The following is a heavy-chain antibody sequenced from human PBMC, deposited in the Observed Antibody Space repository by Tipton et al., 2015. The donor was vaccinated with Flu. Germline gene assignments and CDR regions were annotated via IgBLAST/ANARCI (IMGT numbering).Heavy chain of an antibody. CDR1: GFTFSNAW. J-gene: IGHJ4*02. D-gene: IGHD6-13*01. CDR3: TTDGPAAAGLALDY. V-gene: IGHV3-15*01. CDR2: IKNKTDGGTT. Sequence: SLRLSCAASGFTFSNAWMSWVRQAPGKGLEWVGRIKNKTDGGTTDYAAPVKGRFTISRDDSKNTLYLQMNSLKTEDTAVYYCTTDGPAAAGLALDYWGQGTLVTVSS.